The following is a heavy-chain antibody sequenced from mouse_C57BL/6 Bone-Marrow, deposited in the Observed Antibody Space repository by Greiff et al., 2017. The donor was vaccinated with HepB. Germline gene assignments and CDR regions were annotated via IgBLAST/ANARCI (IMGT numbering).Heavy chain of an antibody. CDR2: IDPENGDT. CDR3: TLTWERDY. D-gene: IGHD4-1*01. CDR1: GFNINDDY. J-gene: IGHJ2*01. V-gene: IGHV14-4*01. Sequence: VQLQQSGAELVRPGASVTLSCTASGFNINDDYMHWVKQRPEQGLEWIGWIDPENGDTEYASKFQGKATITADTSSNTAYLQLSSLTSEDTAVYYCTLTWERDYWGQGTTLTVSS.